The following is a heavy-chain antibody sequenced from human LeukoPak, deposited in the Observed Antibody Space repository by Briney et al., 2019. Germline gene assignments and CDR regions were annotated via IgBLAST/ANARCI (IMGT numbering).Heavy chain of an antibody. D-gene: IGHD2-2*01. V-gene: IGHV3-21*01. CDR2: ISSSSAHI. CDR3: TSRYCTTTNCYSFDN. CDR1: GFTFSGYA. J-gene: IGHJ3*02. Sequence: GGSLRLSCEASGFTFSGYAMSWVRQAPGKGLEWVSSISSSSAHIFYADSVKGRFSISRDNAKNSLYLQMNSLRVEDTAVYYCTSRYCTTTNCYSFDNWGQGTMVAVSS.